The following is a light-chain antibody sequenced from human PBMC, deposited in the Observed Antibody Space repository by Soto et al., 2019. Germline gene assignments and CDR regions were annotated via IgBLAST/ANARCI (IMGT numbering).Light chain of an antibody. CDR2: EVS. V-gene: IGLV2-23*02. Sequence: QSALTQPASVSGSPGQSVTISCTGTSSDVGSHNLVSWYQQHPGQAPKLMIYEVSKRPLGVSARVPASKSGHTASLTISGLQAEDEAAYYCCSYGGSRAVFGGGTQLTVL. CDR3: CSYGGSRAV. CDR1: SSDVGSHNL. J-gene: IGLJ7*01.